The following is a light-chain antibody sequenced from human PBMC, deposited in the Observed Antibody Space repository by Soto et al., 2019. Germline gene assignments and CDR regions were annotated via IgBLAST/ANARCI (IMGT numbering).Light chain of an antibody. CDR1: SSNIGNNY. Sequence: QSVLTQPPSVSAAPGQKVTLSCSGSSSNIGNNYVSWYQQLPGTAPKLLIYDNDKRPSGIPDRFSGSKSGTSATRGITGLQTGDEADYYCGTWDGSLSSVVFGGGTKLTV. J-gene: IGLJ2*01. CDR2: DND. V-gene: IGLV1-51*01. CDR3: GTWDGSLSSVV.